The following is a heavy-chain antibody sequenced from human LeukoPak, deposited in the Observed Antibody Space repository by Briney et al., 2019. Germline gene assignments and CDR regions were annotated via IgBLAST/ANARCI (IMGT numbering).Heavy chain of an antibody. V-gene: IGHV1-8*02. CDR3: ARGSGKKVGATRVFDY. J-gene: IGHJ4*02. CDR1: GYTFTSYY. D-gene: IGHD1-26*01. Sequence: ASVKVSCKASGYTFTSYYMHWVRQATGQGLEWMGWMNPNSGNTGYAQKFQGRVTMTRNTSISTAYMELSSLRSEDTAVYYCARGSGKKVGATRVFDYWGQGTLVTVSS. CDR2: MNPNSGNT.